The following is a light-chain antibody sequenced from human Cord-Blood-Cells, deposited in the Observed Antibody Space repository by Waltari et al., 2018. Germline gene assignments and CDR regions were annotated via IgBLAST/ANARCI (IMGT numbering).Light chain of an antibody. Sequence: DIQMTPSQSSLSASVGDRVTITCRASQSISSYLNWYQQKPGKAPKLLIYAASSLQSGVPSRFSGSGSGTDFTLTISSLQPEDFATYYCQQSYSTPYTFGQGTKLEIK. V-gene: IGKV1-39*01. CDR1: QSISSY. CDR3: QQSYSTPYT. J-gene: IGKJ2*01. CDR2: AAS.